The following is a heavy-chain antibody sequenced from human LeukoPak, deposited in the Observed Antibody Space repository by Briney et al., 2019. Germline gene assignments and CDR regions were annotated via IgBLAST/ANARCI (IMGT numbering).Heavy chain of an antibody. J-gene: IGHJ3*02. Sequence: GGSLRLSCAASTFTFSSYNMNWVRQAPGKGLEWVSRISPDDKTTSYADSVKGRFTVSRDDAKKTLYLQMNSLRAEDTAVYYCLTIVETTIDGFDIWGQGAMVTVSS. CDR2: ISPDDKTT. V-gene: IGHV3-74*01. CDR1: TFTFSSYN. CDR3: LTIVETTIDGFDI. D-gene: IGHD1-26*01.